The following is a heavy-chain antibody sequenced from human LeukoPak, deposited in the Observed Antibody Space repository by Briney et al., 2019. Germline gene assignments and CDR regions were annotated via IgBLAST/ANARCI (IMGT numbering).Heavy chain of an antibody. CDR3: AREAIIVPSGGMDL. V-gene: IGHV1-18*01. J-gene: IGHJ6*02. D-gene: IGHD2-2*01. CDR1: GYSFTTYG. Sequence: ASVKVSCKASGYSFTTYGISWVRQAPGQGLEWMAWISAYDGKTNYAQTFQGRVTMTTDTSTSTAYMELRSLRSDDTAVCYCAREAIIVPSGGMDLWGQGTTVTVSS. CDR2: ISAYDGKT.